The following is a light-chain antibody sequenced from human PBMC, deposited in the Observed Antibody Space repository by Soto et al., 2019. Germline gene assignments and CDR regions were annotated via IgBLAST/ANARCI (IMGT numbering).Light chain of an antibody. Sequence: QSVLTQPPSASGSPGQSVTISCTGTNSDIANYNYVSWYQQYPGKVPKLIIYEVTKRPSGVPDRFSGSKSGNMASLTVSGLQAEDEADYYCTSYAASTVVFGGGTKLTVL. J-gene: IGLJ3*02. V-gene: IGLV2-8*01. CDR2: EVT. CDR1: NSDIANYNY. CDR3: TSYAASTVV.